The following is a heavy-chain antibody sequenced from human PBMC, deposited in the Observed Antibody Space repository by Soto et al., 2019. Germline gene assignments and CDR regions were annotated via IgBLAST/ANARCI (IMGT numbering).Heavy chain of an antibody. D-gene: IGHD2-2*01. CDR3: AKDHPSQLYGMDV. CDR2: ISGSGGST. Sequence: PGGSLRLGCAASGVTVSSYAMIGVRQAPGKGLEWVSAISGSGGSTYYADSVKGRFTISRDNSKNTLYLQMNSLRAEDTAVYYCAKDHPSQLYGMDVWGQGTTVTVSS. J-gene: IGHJ6*02. V-gene: IGHV3-23*01. CDR1: GVTVSSYA.